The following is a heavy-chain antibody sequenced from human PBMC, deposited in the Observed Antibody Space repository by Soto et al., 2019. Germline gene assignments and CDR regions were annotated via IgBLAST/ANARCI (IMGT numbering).Heavy chain of an antibody. Sequence: GGSLRLSCAASGFTFSSYGMHWVHQAPGKGLEWVAVIWYDGSNKYYADSVKGRFTISRDNSKNTLYLQMNSLRAEDTAVYYCARESYGDFDAFDIWGQGTMVTVSS. J-gene: IGHJ3*02. CDR2: IWYDGSNK. V-gene: IGHV3-33*01. CDR3: ARESYGDFDAFDI. CDR1: GFTFSSYG. D-gene: IGHD4-17*01.